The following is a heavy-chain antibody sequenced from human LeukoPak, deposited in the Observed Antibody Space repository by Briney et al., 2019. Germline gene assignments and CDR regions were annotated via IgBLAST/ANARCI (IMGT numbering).Heavy chain of an antibody. D-gene: IGHD5-18*01. V-gene: IGHV1-69*04. CDR1: GGTFTRYA. J-gene: IGHJ4*02. CDR2: TIPILDVT. Sequence: GASVKVSCKASGGTFTRYAITWVRQAPGQGPEWMGRTIPILDVTNYAQKFQGRLTITADKSTSTAYMELSSLRSEDTAIYFCAREELGNVGYSHVPLHQYFDYWGQGTLVTVSS. CDR3: AREELGNVGYSHVPLHQYFDY.